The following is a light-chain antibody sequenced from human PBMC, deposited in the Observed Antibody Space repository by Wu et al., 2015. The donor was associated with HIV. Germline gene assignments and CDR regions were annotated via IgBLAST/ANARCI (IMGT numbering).Light chain of an antibody. CDR2: AAS. J-gene: IGKJ2*03. V-gene: IGKV1-39*01. CDR1: QSISNY. Sequence: DIQMTQSPSTLSAFVGDRVTITCRASQSISNYLNWYQHKPGKAPRLLIYAASSLQSGVPSRFSGSGSGTDFTLTISSLQPEDFATYYCQQSYSTPPSFGRGPSWRSN. CDR3: QQSYSTPPS.